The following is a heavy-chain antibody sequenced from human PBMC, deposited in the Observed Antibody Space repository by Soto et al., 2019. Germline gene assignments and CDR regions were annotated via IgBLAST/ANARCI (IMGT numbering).Heavy chain of an antibody. V-gene: IGHV3-15*01. CDR2: IKNKIDGGTR. CDR1: GFTFSNAW. Sequence: EVQLVESGGGLVKPGGSLRISCAASGFTFSNAWMNWVRQAPGKGLEWVGRIKNKIDGGTRDYAAPVKGRFTISRDDSKNTLSLQMNSLKTEDTAVYYCTTELGGAGDYWGQGTLVTVSS. D-gene: IGHD1-26*01. CDR3: TTELGGAGDY. J-gene: IGHJ4*02.